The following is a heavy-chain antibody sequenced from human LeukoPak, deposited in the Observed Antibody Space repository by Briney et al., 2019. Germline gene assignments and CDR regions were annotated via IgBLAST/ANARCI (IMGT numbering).Heavy chain of an antibody. Sequence: PSETLSLTCAVSGGSISSGGYSWSWIRQPPGKGLEWIGEIYHSGSTNYNPSLKSRVTISVDKSKNQFSLKLSSVTAADTAVYYCASSRSDYYGSGSLWTDYWGQGTLVTVSS. D-gene: IGHD3-10*01. CDR3: ASSRSDYYGSGSLWTDY. V-gene: IGHV4-30-2*01. CDR2: IYHSGST. J-gene: IGHJ4*02. CDR1: GGSISSGGYS.